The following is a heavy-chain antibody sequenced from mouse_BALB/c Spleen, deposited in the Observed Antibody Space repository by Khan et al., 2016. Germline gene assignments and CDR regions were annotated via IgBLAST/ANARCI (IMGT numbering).Heavy chain of an antibody. J-gene: IGHJ3*01. CDR2: IDPANGNT. Sequence: VQLKQSGAELVKPGASVKLSCTASGFNIKDTYMHWVKQRPEQGLEWIGRIDPANGNTKYDPKFQGKATITADTSSNTAYLQLSSLPSEDTAVYYCAKVGCGYAFAYWGQGTLVTVSA. D-gene: IGHD1-2*01. CDR1: GFNIKDTY. CDR3: AKVGCGYAFAY. V-gene: IGHV14-3*02.